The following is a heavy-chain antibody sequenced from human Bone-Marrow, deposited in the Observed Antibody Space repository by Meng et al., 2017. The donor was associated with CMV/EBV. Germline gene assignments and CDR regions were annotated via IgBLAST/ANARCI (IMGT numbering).Heavy chain of an antibody. V-gene: IGHV4-4*02. CDR1: GGSISSSNW. CDR3: ARDRGYCSGDSCYGPFDY. CDR2: IYHSGNI. D-gene: IGHD2-15*01. J-gene: IGHJ4*02. Sequence: GSLRLSCAVSGGSISSSNWWSWVRQPPGKGLEWIGEIYHSGNINYNPFLKSRVTISVDKSKNQFSLKLNSVTAADTAVYYCARDRGYCSGDSCYGPFDYWGQGTLVTGAS.